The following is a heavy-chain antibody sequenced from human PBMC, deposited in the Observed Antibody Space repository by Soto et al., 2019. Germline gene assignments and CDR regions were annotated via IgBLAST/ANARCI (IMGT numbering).Heavy chain of an antibody. J-gene: IGHJ4*02. CDR1: GFTFSSYG. Sequence: QVQLVESGGGVVQPGRSLRLSCAASGFTFSSYGMHWVRQAPGKGLEWVAVIWYDGSNKYYADSVKGRFTISRDNSKNTLYLQMNSVRAEDTAVYYCARDHSTMVRGVTYYFDYWGQGTLVTVSS. CDR2: IWYDGSNK. CDR3: ARDHSTMVRGVTYYFDY. D-gene: IGHD3-10*01. V-gene: IGHV3-33*01.